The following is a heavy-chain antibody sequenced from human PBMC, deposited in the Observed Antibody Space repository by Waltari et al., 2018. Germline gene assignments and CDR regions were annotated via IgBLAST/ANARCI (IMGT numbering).Heavy chain of an antibody. J-gene: IGHJ4*02. CDR1: GGSISSGHYY. V-gene: IGHV4-61*09. Sequence: QVQLQESGPGLVKSSQTLSLTCTVSGGSISSGHYYWTWIRQPAGKGLEWVGHIYNSGCSDYPPSLKSRLTMSLDTSNNQVTLTLTAVTAADTALYFCARGAVRGRLFLDSWGQGTPVTVSS. D-gene: IGHD3-10*01. CDR3: ARGAVRGRLFLDS. CDR2: IYNSGCS.